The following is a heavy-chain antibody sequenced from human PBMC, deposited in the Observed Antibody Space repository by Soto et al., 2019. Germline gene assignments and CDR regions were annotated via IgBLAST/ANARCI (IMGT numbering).Heavy chain of an antibody. J-gene: IGHJ4*02. D-gene: IGHD5-12*01. V-gene: IGHV3-23*01. Sequence: PGGSLRLSCAASGLTFSSYAMSWVRQAPGKGLEWVSAISGSGGSTYYADSVKGRFTISRDNSKNTLYLQMNSLRAEDTAVYYCAKDIDPKPDYIAPIFSFDYWGQGTLVTVSS. CDR3: AKDIDPKPDYIAPIFSFDY. CDR1: GLTFSSYA. CDR2: ISGSGGST.